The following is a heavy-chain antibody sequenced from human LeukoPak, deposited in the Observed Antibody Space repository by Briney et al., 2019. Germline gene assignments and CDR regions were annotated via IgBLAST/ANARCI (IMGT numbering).Heavy chain of an antibody. D-gene: IGHD2-15*01. CDR2: ISSSSSYI. V-gene: IGHV3-21*01. CDR1: GFTFSSYS. Sequence: PGGSLRLSCAASGFTFSSYSMNWVRQAPGKGLEWVSSISSSSSYIYYADSVKGRFTISRDNAKNSLYLQMNSLRAEDTAVYYCAGYCSGGSCSDYWGQGTLVTVSS. CDR3: AGYCSGGSCSDY. J-gene: IGHJ4*02.